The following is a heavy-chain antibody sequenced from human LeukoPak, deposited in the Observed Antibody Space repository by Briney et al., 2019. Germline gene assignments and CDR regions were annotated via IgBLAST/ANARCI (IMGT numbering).Heavy chain of an antibody. D-gene: IGHD5-24*01. V-gene: IGHV3-11*04. CDR1: GFTFSDYY. Sequence: GGSLRLSCAASGFTFSDYYMSWIRQAPGKGLELVSYISSTSSTIYYADSVKGRFTISRDNAKNSLYLQMNSLRDEDTAVYYCARDRKWLQPNFDYWGQGALVTVSS. CDR3: ARDRKWLQPNFDY. CDR2: ISSTSSTI. J-gene: IGHJ4*02.